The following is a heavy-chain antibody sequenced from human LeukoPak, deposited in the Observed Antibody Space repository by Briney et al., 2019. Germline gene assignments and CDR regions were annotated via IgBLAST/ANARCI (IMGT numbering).Heavy chain of an antibody. CDR1: GGSISSGDYY. D-gene: IGHD3-10*01. J-gene: IGHJ5*02. CDR2: IYYSGST. CDR3: ARTYYYAPFDP. V-gene: IGHV4-30-4*01. Sequence: SETLSLTCTVSGGSISSGDYYWSWIRQPPGTGLEWIGYIYYSGSTYYNPSLKSRVTIPVDTSKNQFSLKLSSVTAADTAVYYCARTYYYAPFDPWGQGTLVIVSS.